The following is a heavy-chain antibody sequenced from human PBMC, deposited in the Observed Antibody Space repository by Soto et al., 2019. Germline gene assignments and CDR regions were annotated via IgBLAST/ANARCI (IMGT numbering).Heavy chain of an antibody. CDR3: ARRSRTYYDFWSGSQTLYYLDY. Sequence: PSETLSLTCAVYGGSFSGYYWSWIRQPPGKGLEWIGEINHSGSTNYNPSLKSRVTISVDTSKNQFSLKLSSVTAADTAVYYCARRSRTYYDFWSGSQTLYYLDYWGQGTLVTVSS. CDR2: INHSGST. D-gene: IGHD3-3*01. V-gene: IGHV4-34*01. J-gene: IGHJ4*02. CDR1: GGSFSGYY.